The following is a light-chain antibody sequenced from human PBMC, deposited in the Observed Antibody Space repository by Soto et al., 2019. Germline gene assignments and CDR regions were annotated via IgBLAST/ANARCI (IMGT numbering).Light chain of an antibody. J-gene: IGKJ1*01. CDR2: DAS. Sequence: VSGERVAIGGCRASQSVSSFLAWYQQKPGQAPRLLIYDASSRATDIPARFSGSGPGTDFNLTLRALHSDYSALPYCEPPSTSAGRLAQGTKVDIK. CDR3: EPPSTSAGR. CDR1: QSVSSF. V-gene: IGKV3-11*01.